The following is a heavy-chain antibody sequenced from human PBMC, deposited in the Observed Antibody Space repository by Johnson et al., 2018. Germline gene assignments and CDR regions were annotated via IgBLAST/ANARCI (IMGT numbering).Heavy chain of an antibody. CDR2: IYYSGST. Sequence: QVQLQESGPGLVKPSETLSLTCTVSGGSISSSSYYWGWIRQPPGKGLEWIGSIYYSGSTYYNPSLKSRVTISIDTSKNQFSLKLRSVTAADTAVYFCSRDRSPITVFGVAPHIAFDIWGQGTMVTVSS. CDR3: SRDRSPITVFGVAPHIAFDI. V-gene: IGHV4-39*07. D-gene: IGHD3-3*01. J-gene: IGHJ3*02. CDR1: GGSISSSSYY.